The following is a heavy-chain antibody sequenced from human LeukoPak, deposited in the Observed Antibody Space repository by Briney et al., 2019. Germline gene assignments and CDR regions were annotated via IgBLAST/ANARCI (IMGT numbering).Heavy chain of an antibody. D-gene: IGHD3-3*01. J-gene: IGHJ6*03. CDR3: ARVGLRFLEWLFSDYYYYMDV. Sequence: SETLSLTSAVYGGSFSGYYWSWIRQPPGQGLEWIGEINHSGSTNYNPSLKSRVTTSVDTSKNQFSLKLSSVTAADTAVYYCARVGLRFLEWLFSDYYYYMDVWGKGTTVTVSS. CDR2: INHSGST. V-gene: IGHV4-34*01. CDR1: GGSFSGYY.